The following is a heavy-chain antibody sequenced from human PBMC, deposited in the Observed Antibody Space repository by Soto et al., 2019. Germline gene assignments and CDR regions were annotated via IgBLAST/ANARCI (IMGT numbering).Heavy chain of an antibody. J-gene: IGHJ6*02. CDR1: GGSISSGDYY. D-gene: IGHD4-17*01. CDR3: ARDSRVTTGNYYYYGMDV. Sequence: PSETLSLTCTVSGGSISSGDYYWSWIRQPPGKGLEWIGYIYYSGSTYYNPSLKSRVTISVDTSKNQFSLKLSSVTAADTAVYYCARDSRVTTGNYYYYGMDVWGQGTTVTVSS. CDR2: IYYSGST. V-gene: IGHV4-30-4*01.